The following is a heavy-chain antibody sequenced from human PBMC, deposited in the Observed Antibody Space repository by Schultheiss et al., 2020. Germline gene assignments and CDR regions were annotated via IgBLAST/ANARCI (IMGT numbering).Heavy chain of an antibody. CDR3: AKDGDELDLVGYYYYGMDV. CDR2: ISGSGGST. D-gene: IGHD1-7*01. J-gene: IGHJ6*02. CDR1: GFTFSSYA. Sequence: GGSLRLSCAASGFTFSSYAMSWVRQAPGKGLEWVSAISGSGGSTYYAYSVKGRFTISRDNSKNTLYLQMNSLRAEDTAVYYCAKDGDELDLVGYYYYGMDVWGQGTTVSV. V-gene: IGHV3-23*01.